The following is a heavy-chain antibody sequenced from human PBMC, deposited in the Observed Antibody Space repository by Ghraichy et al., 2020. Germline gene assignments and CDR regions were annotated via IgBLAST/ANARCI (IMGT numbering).Heavy chain of an antibody. CDR2: INPNSGGT. V-gene: IGHV1-2*06. Sequence: ASEKVSCKASGYTFTGYYMHWVRQAPGQGLGWMGRINPNSGGTNYAQKFQGRVTMTRDTSISTVYMELSRLTSDDTAVYYCARDRDWGPKYYFDYWGQGTLVTVSS. CDR3: ARDRDWGPKYYFDY. CDR1: GYTFTGYY. J-gene: IGHJ4*02. D-gene: IGHD7-27*01.